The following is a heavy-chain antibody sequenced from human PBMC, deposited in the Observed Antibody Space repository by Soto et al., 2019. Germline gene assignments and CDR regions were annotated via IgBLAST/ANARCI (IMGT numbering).Heavy chain of an antibody. CDR1: GDSISGHF. CDR3: ARDRLMATAGTARHYFGLAV. CDR2: IHSTGVT. V-gene: IGHV4-4*07. J-gene: IGHJ6*02. Sequence: PSETLSLTCTVSGDSISGHFWSWIRQPAGKGLEWVGRIHSTGVTSYNPSLKSRVTMSVDTSNNQFSLNLRSVTAADTAVYYCARDRLMATAGTARHYFGLAVWGQGTTVTVSS. D-gene: IGHD5-18*01.